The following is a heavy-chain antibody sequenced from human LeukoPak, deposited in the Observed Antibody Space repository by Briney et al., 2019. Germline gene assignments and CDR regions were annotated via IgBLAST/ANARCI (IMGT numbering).Heavy chain of an antibody. CDR3: AKFSGPFDY. CDR1: GFTFSSYA. J-gene: IGHJ4*02. Sequence: GGSLRLSCAASGFTFSSYAMHWVRQAPGKGLEWVAVISYDGSNKYYADSVKGRFTISRDNSKNTLYLQMNSLRAEDTAVYYCAKFSGPFDYWGQGTLVTVSS. V-gene: IGHV3-30-3*02. CDR2: ISYDGSNK. D-gene: IGHD5-12*01.